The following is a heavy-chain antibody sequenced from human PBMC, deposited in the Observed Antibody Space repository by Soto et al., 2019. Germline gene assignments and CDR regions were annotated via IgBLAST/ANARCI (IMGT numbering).Heavy chain of an antibody. V-gene: IGHV3-23*01. CDR1: GLSFSEYT. CDR2: ISTSSSNI. J-gene: IGHJ4*02. Sequence: HPGGSLRLSCVASGLSFSEYTMSWVRQAPGKGLDWVSTISTSSSNIFYAASVKGRFTVSRDNSKNTLYLQMNSLRAEDTAVYYCASHGDILRRFDYWGQGTLVTVSS. CDR3: ASHGDILRRFDY. D-gene: IGHD4-17*01.